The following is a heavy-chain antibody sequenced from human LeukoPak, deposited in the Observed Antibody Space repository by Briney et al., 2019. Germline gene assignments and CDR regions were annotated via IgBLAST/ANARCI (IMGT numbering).Heavy chain of an antibody. J-gene: IGHJ6*02. CDR3: ARGYCSSTSCYFRSLDYYYYGMDV. CDR2: IKQDGSEK. Sequence: PGGSLRLSCAASGFTFSSYWMSWVRQAPGKGPEWVANIKQDGSEKYYVDSVKGRFTISRDNAKNTLYLQMNSLRAEDTAVYYCARGYCSSTSCYFRSLDYYYYGMDVWGQGTTVTVSS. D-gene: IGHD2-2*01. V-gene: IGHV3-7*01. CDR1: GFTFSSYW.